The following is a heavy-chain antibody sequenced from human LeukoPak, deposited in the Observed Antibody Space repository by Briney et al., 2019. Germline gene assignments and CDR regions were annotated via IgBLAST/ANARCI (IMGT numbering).Heavy chain of an antibody. CDR2: IDGDGTT. V-gene: IGHV3-74*03. Sequence: GGSLRLSCAASGFTFTNYWMHWVRQAPGKGLVWVSRIDGDGTTKYADSVRGRFTISRDSAKKTLYLQMNGLRAEDMAVYYCARVIVGGMRAFDMWGQGTMVTVSS. CDR3: ARVIVGGMRAFDM. D-gene: IGHD1-26*01. CDR1: GFTFTNYW. J-gene: IGHJ3*02.